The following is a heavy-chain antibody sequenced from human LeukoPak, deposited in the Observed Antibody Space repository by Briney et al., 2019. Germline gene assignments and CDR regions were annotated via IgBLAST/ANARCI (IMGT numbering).Heavy chain of an antibody. Sequence: SVKVSCKASGGTFSSYAISWVRQAPGQGLEWMGRIIPILGIANYAQKFQGRVTITADKSTSTAYMELSSLRSEDTAVYYCARGRRYGSGSQNWFDPWGQGTLVTVSS. V-gene: IGHV1-69*04. CDR1: GGTFSSYA. D-gene: IGHD3-10*01. J-gene: IGHJ5*02. CDR3: ARGRRYGSGSQNWFDP. CDR2: IIPILGIA.